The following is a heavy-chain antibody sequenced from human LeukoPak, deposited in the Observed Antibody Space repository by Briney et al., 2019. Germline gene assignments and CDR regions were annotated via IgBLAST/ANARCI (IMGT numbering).Heavy chain of an antibody. CDR1: GYSISSGYY. D-gene: IGHD3-22*01. CDR2: IYYSGST. J-gene: IGHJ5*02. Sequence: PSETLSLTCTVSGYSISSGYYWGWIRQPPGKGLEWIGYIYYSGSTNYNPSLKSRVTISVDTSKNQFSLKLSSVTAADTAVYYCARGEDSSGYYYRTGGLLFDPWGQGTLVTVSS. V-gene: IGHV4-38-2*02. CDR3: ARGEDSSGYYYRTGGLLFDP.